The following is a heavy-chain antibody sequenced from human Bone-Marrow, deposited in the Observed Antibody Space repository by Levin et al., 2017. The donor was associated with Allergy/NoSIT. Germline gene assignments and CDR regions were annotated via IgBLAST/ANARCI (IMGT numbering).Heavy chain of an antibody. CDR3: VRGIIGDVRVAHKEAFDV. V-gene: IGHV3-21*01. D-gene: IGHD2/OR15-2a*01. Sequence: GGSLRLSCIVSGFTFSDYSIYWVRQAPGKGLEWIPSISSDSSDLYYADSVKGRFTISRDNAKNSLNLQVSSLRAEDTAVYHCVRGIIGDVRVAHKEAFDVWGQGTMVTVSS. CDR1: GFTFSDYS. J-gene: IGHJ3*01. CDR2: ISSDSSDL.